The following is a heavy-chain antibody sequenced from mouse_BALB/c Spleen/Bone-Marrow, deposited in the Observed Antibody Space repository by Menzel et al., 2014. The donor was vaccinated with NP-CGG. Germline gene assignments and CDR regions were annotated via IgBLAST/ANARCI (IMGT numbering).Heavy chain of an antibody. CDR2: IGTYYGDA. Sequence: QVQLQQPGAELVRPGVSVKISCKGSGYTFTDYAMHCVKQSHAKSLEWIGVIGTYYGDATYNQKFKTKATMTVDKSSSTAYMELARLTSEDSALYYCAREGPWFAFWGQGTLVTVSA. CDR1: GYTFTDYA. J-gene: IGHJ3*01. CDR3: AREGPWFAF. V-gene: IGHV1S137*01.